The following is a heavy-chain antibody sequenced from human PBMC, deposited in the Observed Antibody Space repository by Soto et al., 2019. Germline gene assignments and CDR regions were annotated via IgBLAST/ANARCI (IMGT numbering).Heavy chain of an antibody. CDR1: GGSVNSDSYY. D-gene: IGHD6-6*01. V-gene: IGHV4-61*01. CDR2: IYYSGST. J-gene: IGHJ4*02. CDR3: ARESSNSPAAFDY. Sequence: KASETLSLTCTVSGGSVNSDSYYWSWIRQPPGKGLEWIGYIYYSGSTNYNPSLKSRVTISLDSSRNQFSLKLSSVTAADTAVFYCARESSNSPAAFDYWGQGTLVTVSS.